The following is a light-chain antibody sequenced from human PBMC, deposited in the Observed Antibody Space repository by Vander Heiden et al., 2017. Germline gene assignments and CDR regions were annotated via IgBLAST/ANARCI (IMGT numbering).Light chain of an antibody. CDR3: QSYDSSLSGYV. Sequence: HSVLPQPPSVSGAPGQRVTIPCTGSSSNIGAGYDVHWYQQLPGTAPKLLIYGNSNRPSGVPDRFSGSKSGTSASLAITGLQAEDEADYYCQSYDSSLSGYVFGTGTKVTVL. CDR1: SSNIGAGYD. V-gene: IGLV1-40*01. CDR2: GNS. J-gene: IGLJ1*01.